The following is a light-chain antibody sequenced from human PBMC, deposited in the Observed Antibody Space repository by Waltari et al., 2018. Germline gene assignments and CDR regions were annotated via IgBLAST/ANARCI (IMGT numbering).Light chain of an antibody. CDR1: QSLLFRSNIKNY. J-gene: IGKJ1*01. CDR2: WTS. V-gene: IGKV4-1*01. Sequence: DIVMTQSPEYLPVSLGERATINCNSSQSLLFRSNIKNYLAWYQQRPGHPPKLLIYWTSTRQSGVPGRFTGSGSGTDFTLTIDNLQAEDVAVYYCQQYFIVPKTFGQGTKVEIK. CDR3: QQYFIVPKT.